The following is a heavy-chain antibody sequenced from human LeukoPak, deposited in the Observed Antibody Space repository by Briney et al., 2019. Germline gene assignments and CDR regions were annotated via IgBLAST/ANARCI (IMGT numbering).Heavy chain of an antibody. Sequence: GGSLRLSCAASGVTVRNVWMTWVRQASGKGLEWVGQIKEKTDGGTTDYAAPVKGRFTISRDDSKNTLYLQMNSLKTEDTALYYCTSTLGYWGQGTLVTVSS. CDR2: IKEKTDGGTT. V-gene: IGHV3-15*01. CDR1: GVTVRNVW. D-gene: IGHD3-16*01. J-gene: IGHJ4*02. CDR3: TSTLGY.